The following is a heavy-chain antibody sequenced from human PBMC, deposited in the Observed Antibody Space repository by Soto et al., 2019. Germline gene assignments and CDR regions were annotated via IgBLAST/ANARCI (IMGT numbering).Heavy chain of an antibody. Sequence: ASVKVSCKASGGTFSSYAISWVRQAPGQGLEWMGWINPNSGGTNYAQKFQGRVTMTRDTSISTAYMELSRLRSDDTAVYYCARAHVVVVVPAATGGNWSDPWGQGTLVTVS. V-gene: IGHV1-2*02. CDR2: INPNSGGT. J-gene: IGHJ5*02. D-gene: IGHD2-2*01. CDR1: GGTFSSYA. CDR3: ARAHVVVVVPAATGGNWSDP.